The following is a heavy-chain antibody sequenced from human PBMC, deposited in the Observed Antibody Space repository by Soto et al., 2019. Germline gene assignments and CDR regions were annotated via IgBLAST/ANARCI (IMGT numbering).Heavy chain of an antibody. CDR3: ARHSGGCSGGSCYPYYYYGMDV. J-gene: IGHJ6*02. V-gene: IGHV5-51*01. CDR2: TYPGDSDT. CDR1: GYSFTSYW. Sequence: GESLKISCKGSGYSFTSYWIGWVRQMPGKGLEWMGITYPGDSDTRYSPSFQGQVTISADKSISTAYLQWSSLKASDTAMYYCARHSGGCSGGSCYPYYYYGMDVWGQGTTVTVSS. D-gene: IGHD2-15*01.